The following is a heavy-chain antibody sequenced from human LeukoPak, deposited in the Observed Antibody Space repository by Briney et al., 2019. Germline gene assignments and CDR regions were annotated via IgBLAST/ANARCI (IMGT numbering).Heavy chain of an antibody. CDR3: ARDGSYYPDDAFDI. J-gene: IGHJ3*02. Sequence: SETLSLTCTVSGGSISSSSYYWGWIRQPPGKGLEWIGSIYYSGSTYYNPSLKSRVTISVDTSKNQFSLKLSSVTAADTAVYYCARDGSYYPDDAFDIWGQGTMVTVSS. V-gene: IGHV4-39*07. D-gene: IGHD1-26*01. CDR2: IYYSGST. CDR1: GGSISSSSYY.